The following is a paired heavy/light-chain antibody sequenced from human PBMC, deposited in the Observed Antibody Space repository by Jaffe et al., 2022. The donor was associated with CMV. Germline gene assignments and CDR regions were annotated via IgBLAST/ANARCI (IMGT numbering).Light chain of an antibody. J-gene: IGKJ2*01. CDR2: WAS. CDR3: QQYYTTPYT. CDR1: QSVLYSPSNKNY. V-gene: IGKV4-1*01. Sequence: DIVMTQSPDSLAMSLGERATFNCKSSQSVLYSPSNKNYLAWYQHKPGQPPKLLIYWASTRESGVPDRFSGSGSGTDFTLTISSLQAEDVAVYYCQQYYTTPYTFGQGTRLEIK.
Heavy chain of an antibody. D-gene: IGHD4-17*01. Sequence: QVQLVQSGAEVKKPGASVKVSCKASGYTFTTYTIHWLRQAPGHRPEWLGWSTADNGNTKYSQELQGRVTITRDTSASTAYMELSSLRSDDMAVYYCARGSRESAYGSLDFWGQGTLVTVSS. CDR1: GYTFTTYT. CDR3: ARGSRESAYGSLDF. CDR2: STADNGNT. V-gene: IGHV1-3*02. J-gene: IGHJ4*02.